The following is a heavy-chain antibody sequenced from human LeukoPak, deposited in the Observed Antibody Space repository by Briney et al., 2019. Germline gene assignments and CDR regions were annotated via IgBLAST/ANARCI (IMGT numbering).Heavy chain of an antibody. D-gene: IGHD6-13*01. V-gene: IGHV4-30-4*01. CDR1: GGSISSGDYY. CDR2: IYNSGST. CDR3: ARLYSSSLGRVFDY. J-gene: IGHJ4*02. Sequence: SQTLSLTCTVSGGSISSGDYYWSWIRQPPGKGLEWIGYIYNSGSTYYNPSLKSRVTISVDTSKNQFSLKLSSVTAADTAVYYCARLYSSSLGRVFDYWGQGTLVTVSS.